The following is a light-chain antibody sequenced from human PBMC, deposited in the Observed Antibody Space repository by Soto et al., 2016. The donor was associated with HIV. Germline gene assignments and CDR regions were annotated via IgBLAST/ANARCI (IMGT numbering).Light chain of an antibody. CDR1: NIGRKK. Sequence: SYVLTQPPSVSVAPGQTARITCGGNNIGRKKCPLVPAEARPGPLPVVYDDKVRPSGIPERFSGSNSGNTAILTISRVEAGDEADYYCQVWDSSSDYSGVFGGGTKLTVL. J-gene: IGLJ3*02. CDR2: DDK. V-gene: IGLV3-21*02. CDR3: QVWDSSSDYSGV.